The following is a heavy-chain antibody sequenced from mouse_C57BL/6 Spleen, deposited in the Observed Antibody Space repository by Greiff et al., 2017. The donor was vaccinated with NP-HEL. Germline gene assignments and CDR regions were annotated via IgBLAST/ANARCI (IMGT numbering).Heavy chain of an antibody. J-gene: IGHJ3*01. Sequence: QVQLQQSGAELVKPGASVKLSCKASGYTFTSYWMHWVKQRPGQGLEWIGMIHPNSGSTNYNEKFKSKATLTVDKSSSTAYMQLSSLTSEDSAVYYCARRSRSQGAYWGQGTLVTVSA. CDR3: ARRSRSQGAY. CDR1: GYTFTSYW. CDR2: IHPNSGST. V-gene: IGHV1-64*01.